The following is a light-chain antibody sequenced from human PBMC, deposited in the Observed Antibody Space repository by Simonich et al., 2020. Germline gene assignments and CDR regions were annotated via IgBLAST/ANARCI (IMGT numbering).Light chain of an antibody. Sequence: DIVMTQTPLSLSVTPVQPASISCTSRQSLLHGDGKTYLYCYLQKPGQSPQLLIYEVSNRVSGVADRFSGSGSGTDFTLKISRVEAEDVGVYYCMQSIQLPLTFGGGTKVEIK. CDR2: EVS. CDR1: QSLLHGDGKTY. CDR3: MQSIQLPLT. J-gene: IGKJ4*01. V-gene: IGKV2D-29*02.